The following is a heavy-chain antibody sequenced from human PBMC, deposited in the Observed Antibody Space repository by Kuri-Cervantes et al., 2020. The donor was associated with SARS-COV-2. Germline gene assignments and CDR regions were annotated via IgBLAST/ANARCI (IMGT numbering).Heavy chain of an antibody. J-gene: IGHJ4*02. V-gene: IGHV1-2*04. CDR2: INPNSGGT. Sequence: ASVKVSCKASGYTFTGYYMHWVRQAPGQGLEWMGWINPNSGGTNYAQKFQGWVTMTRNTSISTAYMELSSLRSEDTAVYYCARGRRARGYSGYGVGDYWGQGTLVTVSS. CDR1: GYTFTGYY. CDR3: ARGRRARGYSGYGVGDY. D-gene: IGHD5-12*01.